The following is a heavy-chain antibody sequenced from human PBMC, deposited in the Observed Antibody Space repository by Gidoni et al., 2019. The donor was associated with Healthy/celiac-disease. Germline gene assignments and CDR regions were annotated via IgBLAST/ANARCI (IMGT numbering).Heavy chain of an antibody. J-gene: IGHJ4*02. D-gene: IGHD2-21*01. CDR2: IYYSGST. CDR1: GGSISSSSYY. CDR3: ARDCGSMFDY. V-gene: IGHV4-39*07. Sequence: QLQLQESGPGLVKPSETLSLPCTVSGGSISSSSYYWGWIRQPPGKGLEWIGSIYYSGSTYYNPSLKSRVTISVDTSKNQFSLKLSSVTAADTAVYYCARDCGSMFDYWGQGTLVTVSS.